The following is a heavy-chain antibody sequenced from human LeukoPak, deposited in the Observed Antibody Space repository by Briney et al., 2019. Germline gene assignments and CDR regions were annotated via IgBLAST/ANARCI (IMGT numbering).Heavy chain of an antibody. Sequence: ASVKVSCKASGYTFTGYYMHWVRQAPGQGLEWMGWINPNSGGTNYAQKFQGRVTMTRDTSISTAYMELSSLRSEDTAVYYCARVLSSFETYYDFWSGYSDRGWFDPWGQGTLVTVSS. CDR3: ARVLSSFETYYDFWSGYSDRGWFDP. J-gene: IGHJ5*02. CDR1: GYTFTGYY. V-gene: IGHV1-2*02. CDR2: INPNSGGT. D-gene: IGHD3-3*01.